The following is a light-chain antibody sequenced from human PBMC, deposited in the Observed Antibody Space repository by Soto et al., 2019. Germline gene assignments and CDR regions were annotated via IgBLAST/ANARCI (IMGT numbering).Light chain of an antibody. Sequence: DIQMTQSPSSLSASVGDRVTITCRASESISRHLNWYQQKPGKAPNLLIYAASTLQNGVPSRFSGSGSGTDFNLTISSLQPEDFAAYYCQQSYSTLSFSFGQGTRLEIK. V-gene: IGKV1-39*01. CDR2: AAS. CDR3: QQSYSTLSFS. J-gene: IGKJ5*01. CDR1: ESISRH.